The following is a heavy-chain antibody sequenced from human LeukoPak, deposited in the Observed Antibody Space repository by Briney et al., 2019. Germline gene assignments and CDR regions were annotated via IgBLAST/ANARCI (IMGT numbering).Heavy chain of an antibody. CDR2: ISSSSSYI. D-gene: IGHD2-2*01. Sequence: GGSLRLSCAASGFTFSSYSMNWVRQAPGKGLEWVSSISSSSSYIYYADSVKGRFTIFRDNAKNSLYLQMNSLRAEDTAVYYCARHCSSTSCYFNYYGMDVWGQGTTVTVSS. CDR3: ARHCSSTSCYFNYYGMDV. CDR1: GFTFSSYS. J-gene: IGHJ6*02. V-gene: IGHV3-21*01.